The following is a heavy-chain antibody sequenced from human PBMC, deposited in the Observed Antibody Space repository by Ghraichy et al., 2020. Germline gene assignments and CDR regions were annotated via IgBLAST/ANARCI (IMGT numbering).Heavy chain of an antibody. Sequence: GGSLRLSCAASGFTFSNYAMSWVRQAPGRGLEWVSSIGGFDANTYYVDSVKGRFTITRDNSKNTLFLQMNGLRAEDTAVYFCVKIWRGYSAYYYDMEVWGQGTTVTVAS. CDR2: IGGFDANT. D-gene: IGHD3-3*01. CDR3: VKIWRGYSAYYYDMEV. J-gene: IGHJ6*01. V-gene: IGHV3-23*01. CDR1: GFTFSNYA.